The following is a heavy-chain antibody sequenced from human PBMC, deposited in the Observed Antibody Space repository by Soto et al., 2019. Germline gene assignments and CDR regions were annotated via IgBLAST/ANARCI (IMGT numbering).Heavy chain of an antibody. CDR2: ISGSGGST. V-gene: IGHV3-23*01. Sequence: EVQLLESGGGLVQPGGSLRLSCAASGFTFSSYAMSWVRQAPGKGLEWVSAISGSGGSTYYADSVKGRFTISRDNSKNTLYLQMNSLRAEDTAVYYCAKDLGNYYGSGSYTRYWGHGTLVTVSS. J-gene: IGHJ4*01. D-gene: IGHD3-10*01. CDR3: AKDLGNYYGSGSYTRY. CDR1: GFTFSSYA.